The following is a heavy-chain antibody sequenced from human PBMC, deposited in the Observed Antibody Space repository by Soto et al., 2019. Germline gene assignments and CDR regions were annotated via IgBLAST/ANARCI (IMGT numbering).Heavy chain of an antibody. CDR2: IHYSGNT. V-gene: IGHV4-31*03. CDR3: ATNHDDISGRTPLPFDS. Sequence: QVQLQESGPGLVKPSQTLSLTCTVSGDSIGTGGYYWDWIRQHPGKGPEWIGYIHYSGNTYYNPSLTSRLTISLDTSKNQFSLHLSSVTAADTAVYYCATNHDDISGRTPLPFDSWGQGTLVTVSS. D-gene: IGHD3-22*01. J-gene: IGHJ4*02. CDR1: GDSIGTGGYY.